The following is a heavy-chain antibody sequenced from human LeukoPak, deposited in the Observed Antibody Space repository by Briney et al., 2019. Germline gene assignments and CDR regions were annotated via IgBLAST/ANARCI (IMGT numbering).Heavy chain of an antibody. V-gene: IGHV4-39*07. CDR3: ARDREQRPYQAFDP. Sequence: SETLSLTCTVSGGSISSSSYYWGWIRQPPGQGLEWIGSIYYSGSTYYNPSLKSRVTISVDTSKNQFSLKLSSVTAADTAVYYCARDREQRPYQAFDPWGQGTLVTVSS. CDR1: GGSISSSSYY. J-gene: IGHJ5*02. CDR2: IYYSGST. D-gene: IGHD6-25*01.